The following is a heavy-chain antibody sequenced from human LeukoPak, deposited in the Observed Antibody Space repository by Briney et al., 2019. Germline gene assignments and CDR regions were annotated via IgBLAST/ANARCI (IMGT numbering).Heavy chain of an antibody. CDR1: GYTFTDYY. CDR3: ARDLGYDSSGYHY. Sequence: ASVKVSCKASGYTFTDYYMHWVRPAPGQGLEWMGWINPNSGDTNYAQKFQGRVTMTRDTSISTAYMELSRLRSDDTAVYYCARDLGYDSSGYHYWGQGTLVTVSS. D-gene: IGHD3-22*01. J-gene: IGHJ4*02. CDR2: INPNSGDT. V-gene: IGHV1-2*02.